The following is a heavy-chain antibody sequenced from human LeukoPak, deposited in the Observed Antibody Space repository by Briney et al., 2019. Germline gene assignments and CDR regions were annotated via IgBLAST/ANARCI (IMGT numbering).Heavy chain of an antibody. J-gene: IGHJ3*01. CDR2: IRYDGSSK. V-gene: IGHV3-30*02. CDR3: ATMTTSGAFDV. CDR1: GFTFSTYG. D-gene: IGHD2/OR15-2a*01. Sequence: GGSLRLTCAASGFTFSTYGIHWVRQAPNKGPEWVTFIRYDGSSKYYADSVKGRFAISRDNSKNTLYLQMSSLRGEDTAVYYCATMTTSGAFDVWGQGTMVTVSS.